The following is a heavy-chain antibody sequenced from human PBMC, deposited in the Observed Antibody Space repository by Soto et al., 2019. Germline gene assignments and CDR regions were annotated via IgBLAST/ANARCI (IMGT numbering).Heavy chain of an antibody. D-gene: IGHD2-15*01. CDR2: ISSSSSYI. V-gene: IGHV3-21*01. CDR1: GFTFSSYS. Sequence: GGSLRLSCAASGFTFSSYSMNWVRQAPGKGLEWVSSISSSSSYIYYADSVKGRFTISRDNAKNSLYLQMSSLRAEDTAVYYCARSTRRVYIYYFDYWGQGTLVTVSS. CDR3: ARSTRRVYIYYFDY. J-gene: IGHJ4*02.